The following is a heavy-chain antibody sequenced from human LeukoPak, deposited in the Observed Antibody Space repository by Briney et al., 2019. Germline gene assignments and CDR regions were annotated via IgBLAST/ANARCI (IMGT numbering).Heavy chain of an antibody. D-gene: IGHD3-9*01. CDR2: VSGSAGST. V-gene: IGHV3-23*01. Sequence: GGSLRLSCAASGFTFSSYAMSWVRQAPGKGLEWVSVVSGSAGSTYYADSVKGRFTISRDNSKNTLYLQMNSLRAEDTAVYFCAKRFATYIYYFDYWGQGTLVTVSS. J-gene: IGHJ4*02. CDR1: GFTFSSYA. CDR3: AKRFATYIYYFDY.